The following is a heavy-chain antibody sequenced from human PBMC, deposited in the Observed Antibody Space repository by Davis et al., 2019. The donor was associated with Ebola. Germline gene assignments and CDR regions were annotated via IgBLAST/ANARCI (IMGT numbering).Heavy chain of an antibody. CDR3: TIRIVGATLVGY. Sequence: PGGSLRLSCAASGFTFSNAWMSWVRQAPGKGLEWVGRIKSKTDGGTTDYAAPVKGRFTISRDDSKNTLYLQMNSLKTEDTAVYYCTIRIVGATLVGYWGQGTLVTVSS. CDR2: IKSKTDGGTT. J-gene: IGHJ4*02. V-gene: IGHV3-15*01. CDR1: GFTFSNAW. D-gene: IGHD1-26*01.